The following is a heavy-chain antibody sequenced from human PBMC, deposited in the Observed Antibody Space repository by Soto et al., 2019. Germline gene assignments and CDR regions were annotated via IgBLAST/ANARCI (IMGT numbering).Heavy chain of an antibody. V-gene: IGHV3-21*01. CDR2: ISSSSSYI. J-gene: IGHJ4*02. Sequence: EVQLVEXGGGLVXXXXSLRXSCAASGFTFSSYSMNWVRQAPGKGLEWVSSISSSSSYIYYADSVKGRFXIXXXXXXXXXXXXXXXXRAEDTAVYYCARGGTGDPTDYWGQGTLVTVXS. CDR3: ARGGTGDPTDY. D-gene: IGHD3-10*01. CDR1: GFTFSSYS.